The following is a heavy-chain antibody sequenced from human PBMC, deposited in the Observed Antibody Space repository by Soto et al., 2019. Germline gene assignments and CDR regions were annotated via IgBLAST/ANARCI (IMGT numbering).Heavy chain of an antibody. J-gene: IGHJ4*02. Sequence: SETLSLTCAVYGGSFSGYYWSWIRQPPGKGLEWIGEINHSGSTNYNPSLKSRVTISVDTSKNQFSLKLSSVTAADTGVYYCARQERLVGYFDYWGQGTLVTVSS. CDR1: GGSFSGYY. V-gene: IGHV4-34*01. CDR2: INHSGST. D-gene: IGHD3-9*01. CDR3: ARQERLVGYFDY.